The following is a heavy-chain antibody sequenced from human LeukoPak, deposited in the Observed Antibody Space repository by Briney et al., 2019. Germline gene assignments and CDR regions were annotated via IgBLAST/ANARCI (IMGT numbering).Heavy chain of an antibody. CDR3: ARVDLYYYYMDV. J-gene: IGHJ6*03. D-gene: IGHD3-9*01. CDR1: GGSISSYY. V-gene: IGHV4-59*01. Sequence: SETLSLTCTVSGGSISSYYWSWIRQPPGKGLEWIGYVYYSGSTNYNPSLKSRVTISVDTSKNQFSLKLSSVTAADTAVYYCARVDLYYYYMDVWGKGTTVTVSS. CDR2: VYYSGST.